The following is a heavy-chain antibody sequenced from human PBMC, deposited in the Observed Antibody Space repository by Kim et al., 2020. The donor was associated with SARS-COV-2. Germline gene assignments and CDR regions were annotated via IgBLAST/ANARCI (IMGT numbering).Heavy chain of an antibody. Sequence: YAPGFAGRFVFSLDTSVSTAYLQISSLTAEDTAVYYCARVGADFVGAFDIWGQGTMVTVSS. V-gene: IGHV7-4-1*02. CDR3: ARVGADFVGAFDI. J-gene: IGHJ3*02. D-gene: IGHD1-26*01.